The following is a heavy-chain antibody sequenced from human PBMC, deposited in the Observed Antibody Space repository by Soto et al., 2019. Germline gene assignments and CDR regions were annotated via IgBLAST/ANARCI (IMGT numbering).Heavy chain of an antibody. J-gene: IGHJ4*02. CDR3: AREPYSGSYHDPNYYFDY. Sequence: ASVKVSCKASGYTFPSYGISWVRQAPGQGLEWMGWISAYNGNTNYAQKFQGRVTMTRDTSTSTVYMELSSLRSEDTAVYYCAREPYSGSYHDPNYYFDYWGQGTLVTVSS. CDR2: ISAYNGNT. CDR1: GYTFPSYG. D-gene: IGHD1-26*01. V-gene: IGHV1-18*01.